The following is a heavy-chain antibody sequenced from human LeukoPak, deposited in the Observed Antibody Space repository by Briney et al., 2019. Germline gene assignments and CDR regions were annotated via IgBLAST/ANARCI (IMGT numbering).Heavy chain of an antibody. CDR2: IYYSGST. CDR3: ARERLTMVRGVIGYYYYGMDV. D-gene: IGHD3-10*01. Sequence: SETLSLTCTVSGGSISSYSWSWIRQPPGEGLEWIGYIYYSGSTNYNPSLKSRVAISVDTSKNQFSLKLSSVTAADTAVYYCARERLTMVRGVIGYYYYGMDVWGQGTTVTVSS. J-gene: IGHJ6*02. V-gene: IGHV4-59*01. CDR1: GGSISSYS.